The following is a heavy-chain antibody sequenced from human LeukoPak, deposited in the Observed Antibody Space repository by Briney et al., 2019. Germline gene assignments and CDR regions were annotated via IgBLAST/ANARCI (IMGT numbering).Heavy chain of an antibody. Sequence: ASVKVSCKASGYTFTGYYMHWVRQAPGQGLEWMGWINPNSGGTNYAQKFQGRVTMTRDTSISTAYMELIRLRSEDTAVYYCARNIAAAGGDYWGQGTLVTVSS. CDR1: GYTFTGYY. D-gene: IGHD6-13*01. J-gene: IGHJ4*02. CDR3: ARNIAAAGGDY. V-gene: IGHV1-2*02. CDR2: INPNSGGT.